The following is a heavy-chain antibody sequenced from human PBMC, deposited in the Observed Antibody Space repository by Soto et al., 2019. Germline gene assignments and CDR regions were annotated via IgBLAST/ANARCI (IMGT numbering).Heavy chain of an antibody. V-gene: IGHV3-23*01. Sequence: EVALLESGGGLVQPGGSLRLSCEVSGVAFSFYSMSWVRQAPGKGLEWVASISGNGATTYYAASGKGRFTFSRDNSKTTVHLQMNSLRGEDTAVYYCAKDRGGFTSGWEFFDFWGQGTLVTVSS. D-gene: IGHD6-19*01. CDR3: AKDRGGFTSGWEFFDF. CDR2: ISGNGATT. CDR1: GVAFSFYS. J-gene: IGHJ4*02.